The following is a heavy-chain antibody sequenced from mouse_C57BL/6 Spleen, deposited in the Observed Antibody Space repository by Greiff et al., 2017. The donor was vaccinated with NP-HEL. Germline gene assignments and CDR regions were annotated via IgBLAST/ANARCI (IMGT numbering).Heavy chain of an antibody. CDR3: ARSPYGNYAFDV. CDR2: IHPNSGST. CDR1: GYTFTSYW. V-gene: IGHV1-64*01. J-gene: IGHJ1*03. Sequence: VQLQQPGAELVKPGASVKLSCKASGYTFTSYWMHWVKQRPGQGLEWIGMIHPNSGSTNYNEKFKSKATLTVDKSSSTAYMQLSSLTSEDSAVYYCARSPYGNYAFDVWGTGTTVTVSS. D-gene: IGHD2-1*01.